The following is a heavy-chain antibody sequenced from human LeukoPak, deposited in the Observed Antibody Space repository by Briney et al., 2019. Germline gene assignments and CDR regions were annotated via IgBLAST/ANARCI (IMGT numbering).Heavy chain of an antibody. CDR2: IYPGGSET. CDR3: ARASRDGYNQNFDH. CDR1: GYDFSTYW. V-gene: IGHV5-51*01. D-gene: IGHD5-24*01. Sequence: GESLKISCKGLGYDFSTYWNAWVRQRPGKGLEWMGIIYPGGSETRYDPSFQGQVIISADRSTSTAYLQWSSLRASDTAMYYCARASRDGYNQNFDHWGQGTLVTVSS. J-gene: IGHJ4*02.